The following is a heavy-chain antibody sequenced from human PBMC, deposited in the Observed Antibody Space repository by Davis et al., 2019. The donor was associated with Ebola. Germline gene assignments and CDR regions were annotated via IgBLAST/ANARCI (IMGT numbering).Heavy chain of an antibody. V-gene: IGHV4-34*01. CDR3: VRHHMWLGAIQD. CDR2: ITYTGVT. Sequence: SETLSLTCAVYGGSFSGYYWSWLRQPPGKGLEWIGEITYTGVTNYNPSLKSRLTISVDTSKNQFSLKLSSVTAADAAVYYCVRHHMWLGAIQDWGQGTLVTVSS. J-gene: IGHJ4*02. D-gene: IGHD3-10*01. CDR1: GGSFSGYY.